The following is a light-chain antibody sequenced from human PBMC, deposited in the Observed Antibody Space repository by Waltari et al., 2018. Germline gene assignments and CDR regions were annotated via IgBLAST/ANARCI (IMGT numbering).Light chain of an antibody. Sequence: EIVMTQSPATLSVSPGERATLSCRASQSVSSNLAWYQQNPGQAPSLLIYGASTRATGIPARFSGSGSGTEFTLTISSLQSEDFALYYCQQYKNWPPVTFGGGTKVEIK. CDR2: GAS. J-gene: IGKJ4*01. V-gene: IGKV3-15*01. CDR1: QSVSSN. CDR3: QQYKNWPPVT.